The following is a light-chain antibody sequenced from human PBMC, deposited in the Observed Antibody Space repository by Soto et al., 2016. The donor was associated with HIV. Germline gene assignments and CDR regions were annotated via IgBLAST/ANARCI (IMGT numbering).Light chain of an antibody. CDR3: LQHNRNPRT. CDR2: LIS. V-gene: IGKV1-17*01. J-gene: IGKJ1*01. CDR1: QGIGNE. Sequence: DIQMTQPPPSLSASVGDRVSITCRSSQGIGNELGWYQQKPGRAPKRLIYLISTLQSGVPSRFSGSGSGTEFTLTISSLQPEDVATYYCLQHNRNPRTFGQGPRS.